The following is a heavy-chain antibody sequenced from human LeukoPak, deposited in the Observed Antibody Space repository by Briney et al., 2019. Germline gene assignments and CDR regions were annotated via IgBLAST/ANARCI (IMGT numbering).Heavy chain of an antibody. CDR3: ARGSGSNAFDI. CDR1: GFTFSSYS. J-gene: IGHJ3*02. V-gene: IGHV3-21*01. Sequence: PGGSLRLSCAASGFTFSSYSMNWVRQTPGRGLQWVSSISTSSHYIHYADSVKGRFTISRDNAKNSLYLQMNSLGAEDTAVYYCARGSGSNAFDIWGQGTMVTVSS. D-gene: IGHD3-22*01. CDR2: ISTSSHYI.